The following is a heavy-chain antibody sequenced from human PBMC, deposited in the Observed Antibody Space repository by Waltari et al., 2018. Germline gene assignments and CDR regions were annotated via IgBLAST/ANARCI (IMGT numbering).Heavy chain of an antibody. CDR3: ARNQWEGEGNAFDI. D-gene: IGHD1-26*01. J-gene: IGHJ3*02. CDR1: GGSISSYY. CDR2: IYYSGST. Sequence: QVQLQESGPGLVKPSETLSLTCTVSGGSISSYYWSWIRQPPGKGLEWIGYIYYSGSTNYNPSLKIRVTISVDTSKNQFSLKLSSGTAADTAVYYCARNQWEGEGNAFDIWGQGTMVTVSS. V-gene: IGHV4-59*01.